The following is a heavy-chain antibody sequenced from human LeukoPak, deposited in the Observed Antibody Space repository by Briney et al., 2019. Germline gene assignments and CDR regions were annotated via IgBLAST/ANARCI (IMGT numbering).Heavy chain of an antibody. V-gene: IGHV3-23*01. Sequence: GGSLRLSCAASGFTFSSYGMSWVRQAPGKGLEWVSAISGSGGSTYYADSVKGRFTISRDNSKNTLYLQMNSLRAEDTAVYYCARAKRAGTFDYWGQGTLVTVSS. CDR2: ISGSGGST. CDR1: GFTFSSYG. CDR3: ARAKRAGTFDY. D-gene: IGHD6-19*01. J-gene: IGHJ4*02.